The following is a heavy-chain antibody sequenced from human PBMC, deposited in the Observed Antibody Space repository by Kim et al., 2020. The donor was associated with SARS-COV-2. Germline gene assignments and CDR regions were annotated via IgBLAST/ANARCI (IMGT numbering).Heavy chain of an antibody. Sequence: GGSLGLSCAASGFTFSSYWMNWVRQAPGKGLEWVANINQDGSVIYYADSVKGRFTISRDNAKNSLYLQMNSLRVDDTAVFYCARAAFSSGSYWGQGILVTVSS. J-gene: IGHJ4*02. D-gene: IGHD1-26*01. V-gene: IGHV3-7*03. CDR1: GFTFSSYW. CDR3: ARAAFSSGSY. CDR2: INQDGSVI.